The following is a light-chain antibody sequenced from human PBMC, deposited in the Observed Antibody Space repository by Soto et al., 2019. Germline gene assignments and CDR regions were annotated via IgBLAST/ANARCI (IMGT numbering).Light chain of an antibody. V-gene: IGKV3-11*01. J-gene: IGKJ1*01. CDR1: QSVSSY. Sequence: EIVLTQSPATLSLSPGERATLSCRASQSVSSYLAWYQQKPGQAPRLLIYDASNRATGIPARFSGSGSGTDFTLTISSLEPADFAVYYCQQRSNWPSGTFGQGTKVEIK. CDR3: QQRSNWPSGT. CDR2: DAS.